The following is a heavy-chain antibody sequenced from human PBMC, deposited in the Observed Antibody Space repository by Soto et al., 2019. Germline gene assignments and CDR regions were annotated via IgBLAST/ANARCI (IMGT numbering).Heavy chain of an antibody. J-gene: IGHJ6*02. Sequence: SVKVSCKASGGTFSSFTISWVRQAPGQGLEWMGGIIPIYGTANYAQKFQDRVTIIADASTTTAYMERSSLRSEDTAIYYCAKDRRADWESYYYYAMDVWGQGTTVTVSS. V-gene: IGHV1-69*13. D-gene: IGHD1-26*01. CDR2: IIPIYGTA. CDR3: AKDRRADWESYYYYAMDV. CDR1: GGTFSSFT.